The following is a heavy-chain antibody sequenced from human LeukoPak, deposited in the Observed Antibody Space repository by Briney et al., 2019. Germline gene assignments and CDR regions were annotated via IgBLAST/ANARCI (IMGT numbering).Heavy chain of an antibody. J-gene: IGHJ4*02. V-gene: IGHV1-46*01. CDR3: AREAFFRYGDPLFDY. CDR2: INPSGGST. Sequence: ASVKASCKASGYTFTSYYMHWVRQAPGQGLEWMGIINPSGGSTSYAQKFQGRVTMTRDMSTSTVYMELSSLRSDDTAVYYCAREAFFRYGDPLFDYWGQGTLVTVSS. D-gene: IGHD4-17*01. CDR1: GYTFTSYY.